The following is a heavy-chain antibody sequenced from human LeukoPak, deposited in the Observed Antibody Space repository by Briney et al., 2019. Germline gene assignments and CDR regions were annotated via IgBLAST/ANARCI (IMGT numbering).Heavy chain of an antibody. Sequence: GDSVKVSCKASGYTFTSYDINWVRQATGQELEWMGWMNPNSGNTGYAQKFQGRVTITRNTSISTAYMELSSLRSEDTAVYYCARLLRRHAFDIWGQGTMVTVSS. D-gene: IGHD4-17*01. V-gene: IGHV1-8*03. CDR1: GYTFTSYD. CDR2: MNPNSGNT. J-gene: IGHJ3*02. CDR3: ARLLRRHAFDI.